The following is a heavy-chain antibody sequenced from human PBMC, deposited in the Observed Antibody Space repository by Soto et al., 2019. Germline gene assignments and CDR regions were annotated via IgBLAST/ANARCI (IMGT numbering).Heavy chain of an antibody. CDR2: INHSGST. J-gene: IGHJ4*02. CDR1: GGSFSGYY. D-gene: IGHD1-1*01. V-gene: IGHV4-34*01. Sequence: PSETLSLTCAVYGGSFSGYYWSWIRQPPGKGLEWIGEINHSGSTNYILSLKSRVTLSVDTSKNQFSLKLRSVTAADTAVYYCARGPGWNASSARFDYWGQGTLVTVSS. CDR3: ARGPGWNASSARFDY.